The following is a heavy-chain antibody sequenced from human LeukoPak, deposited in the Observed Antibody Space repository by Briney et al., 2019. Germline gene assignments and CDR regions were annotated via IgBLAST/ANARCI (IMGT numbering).Heavy chain of an antibody. CDR3: ARPKTLGGYNYEFEF. CDR1: GFVFPNNW. J-gene: IGHJ4*02. V-gene: IGHV5-51*01. D-gene: IGHD5-18*01. CDR2: IYPGDSDT. Sequence: GESLKISCKGSGFVFPNNWIGWVRQMPGKGLEWIGIIYPGDSDTTYSPSFQGQVTISADKSSSTAYLQWSSLKASDTAIYYCARPKTLGGYNYEFEFWGQGTLVTVSS.